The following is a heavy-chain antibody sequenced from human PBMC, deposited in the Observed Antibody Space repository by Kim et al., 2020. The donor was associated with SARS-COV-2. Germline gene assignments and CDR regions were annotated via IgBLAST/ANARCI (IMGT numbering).Heavy chain of an antibody. J-gene: IGHJ4*02. CDR1: GFTFSSYS. CDR2: ISSSSSYI. Sequence: GGSLRLSCAASGFTFSSYSMNWVRQAPGQGLEWVSSISSSSSYIYYADSLKGRFTISRDNAKNSLYLQMNSLRAEDTAVYYCARVGDGSGSYYSYYFDYWGQGTLVTVSS. V-gene: IGHV3-21*01. CDR3: ARVGDGSGSYYSYYFDY. D-gene: IGHD3-10*01.